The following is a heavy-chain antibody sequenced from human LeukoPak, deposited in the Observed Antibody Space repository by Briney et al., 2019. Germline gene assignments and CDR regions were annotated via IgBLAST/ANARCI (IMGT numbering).Heavy chain of an antibody. CDR1: GFTVSSNY. D-gene: IGHD3-10*01. J-gene: IGHJ4*02. CDR2: ISGSGGST. Sequence: GGSLRLSCAASGFTVSSNYMSWVRQAPGKGLEWVSAISGSGGSTYYADSVKGRFTISRDNSKNTLYLQMNSLRAEDTAVYYCAPPMVRGVDYWGQGTLVTVSS. V-gene: IGHV3-23*01. CDR3: APPMVRGVDY.